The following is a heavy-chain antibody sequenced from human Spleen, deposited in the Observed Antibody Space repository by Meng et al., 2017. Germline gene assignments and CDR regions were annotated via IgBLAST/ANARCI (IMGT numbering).Heavy chain of an antibody. J-gene: IGHJ3*02. CDR3: AKGTGYYIYDAFDI. Sequence: GGSLRLSCAASGFTLGSYAMSWVRQAPGKGLEWLSCISGSGGSTYYADSVKGRFTISRDNSKNTLYLQMNSLRAEDTAVYYCAKGTGYYIYDAFDIWGQGTTVTVSS. V-gene: IGHV3-23*01. CDR1: GFTLGSYA. D-gene: IGHD3-9*01. CDR2: ISGSGGST.